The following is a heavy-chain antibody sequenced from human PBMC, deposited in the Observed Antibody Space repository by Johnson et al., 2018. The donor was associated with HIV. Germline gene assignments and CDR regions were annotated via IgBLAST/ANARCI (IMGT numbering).Heavy chain of an antibody. V-gene: IGHV3-66*02. Sequence: VQLVESGGGLVKPGGSLRLSCAASGFTFSNAWMSWVRQAPGKGLEWVSLIYTGGSTSYADSVKGRFTISRDNSKNALYLQMNSLRAEDTAVYYCARVRVGAFDIWGQGTMVTVSS. CDR3: ARVRVGAFDI. J-gene: IGHJ3*02. CDR1: GFTFSNAW. CDR2: IYTGGST. D-gene: IGHD1-26*01.